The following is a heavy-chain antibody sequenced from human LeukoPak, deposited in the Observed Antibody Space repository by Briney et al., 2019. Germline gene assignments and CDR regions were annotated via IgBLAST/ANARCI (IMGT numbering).Heavy chain of an antibody. CDR1: GYTFTSYG. J-gene: IGHJ4*02. Sequence: ASVKVSCKASGYTFTSYGISWVRQAPGQGLEWMGWISAYNGNTNYAQKLQGRVTMTTDTSTSTAYMELRSLRSDDTAVYYCARDRYWFQYYDILTGYYSFDYWGQGTLVTVSS. CDR3: ARDRYWFQYYDILTGYYSFDY. D-gene: IGHD3-9*01. CDR2: ISAYNGNT. V-gene: IGHV1-18*01.